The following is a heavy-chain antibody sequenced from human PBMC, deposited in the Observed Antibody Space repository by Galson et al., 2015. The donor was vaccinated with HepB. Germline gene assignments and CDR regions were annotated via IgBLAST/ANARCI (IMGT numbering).Heavy chain of an antibody. D-gene: IGHD2-15*01. CDR2: ISTNGANI. CDR1: GFTFSRHT. CDR3: ATVLFGSGAYWTFEM. V-gene: IGHV3-48*04. Sequence: SLRLSCAASGFTFSRHTMSWVRQTPGQGLQWLSYISTNGANIHYADSVTGRFTVARDNAKKQMFLQMNSLRAEDTAVYYCATVLFGSGAYWTFEMWGQGTLVTVSS. J-gene: IGHJ3*02.